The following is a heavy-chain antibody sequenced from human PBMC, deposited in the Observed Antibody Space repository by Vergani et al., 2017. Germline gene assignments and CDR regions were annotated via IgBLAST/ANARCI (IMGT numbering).Heavy chain of an antibody. CDR3: AKIGGKDSYGAATDY. Sequence: QVQLVESGGGVVQPGRSLRLSCAASGFTFRSYGMHWVRQAPGKGLEWVAVISYDGSNKYYADSVKGRFTISRDNSKTTLYLQMNSLRAEDTAVSYCAKIGGKDSYGAATDYGGQGTLVTVSS. CDR2: ISYDGSNK. V-gene: IGHV3-30*18. J-gene: IGHJ4*02. CDR1: GFTFRSYG. D-gene: IGHD5-18*01.